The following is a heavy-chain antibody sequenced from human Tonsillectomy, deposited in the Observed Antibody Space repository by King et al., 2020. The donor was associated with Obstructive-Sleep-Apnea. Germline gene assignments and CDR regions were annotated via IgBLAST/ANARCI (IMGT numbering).Heavy chain of an antibody. CDR2: IFSSGST. CDR3: AGGLDYYDTSGPRVDP. CDR1: GGSVSSGSYY. Sequence: VQLQESGPGLVKPSETLSLTCTVSGGSVSSGSYYWSWIRQPPGKGLEWIGYIFSSGSTNYRPSLKSRVTISVDTSKNPFSLRLSSVTAADTAVYYCAGGLDYYDTSGPRVDPWGQGTLVTVSS. V-gene: IGHV4-61*01. D-gene: IGHD3-22*01. J-gene: IGHJ5*02.